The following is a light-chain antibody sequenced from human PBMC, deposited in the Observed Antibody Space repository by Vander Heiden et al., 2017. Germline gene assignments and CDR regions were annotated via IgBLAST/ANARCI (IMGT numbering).Light chain of an antibody. Sequence: DIQMTQSPSTLSALVGDRVTITCRASQSISQWLAWYQQKPGRAPKLLIYDVSSLESGVPSRFSGSGSGTEFTLTISSRQPDDFATYYCQLYNSYSRTFGQGTKVEIK. V-gene: IGKV1-5*01. J-gene: IGKJ1*01. CDR2: DVS. CDR1: QSISQW. CDR3: QLYNSYSRT.